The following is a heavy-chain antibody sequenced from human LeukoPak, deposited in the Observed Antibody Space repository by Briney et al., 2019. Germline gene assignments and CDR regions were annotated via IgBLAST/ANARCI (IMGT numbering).Heavy chain of an antibody. Sequence: PGGSLRLSCAASGFTFSSYEMNWVRQAPGKGLEWVSYISSSGSTIYYADSVKGRFTISRDNAKNLLYLQMNSLRAEDTAVYYCARDGAYSSSWVWFDPWGQGTLVTVSS. CDR1: GFTFSSYE. CDR3: ARDGAYSSSWVWFDP. CDR2: ISSSGSTI. J-gene: IGHJ5*02. V-gene: IGHV3-48*03. D-gene: IGHD6-13*01.